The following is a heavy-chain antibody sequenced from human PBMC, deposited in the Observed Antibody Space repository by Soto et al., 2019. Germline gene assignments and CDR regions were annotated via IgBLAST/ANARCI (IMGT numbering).Heavy chain of an antibody. CDR3: AGAFFYQGSDSRGYSFGAFDF. V-gene: IGHV1-18*01. CDR1: GYTFTSSG. Sequence: QVQLVQSGAEVKKPGASVKVSCKASGYTFTSSGMSWVRQAPGQGLEWMGWISAHTGSSEYAQRFQGRVTMSADRSTSTAYMELRSLRSDDTAVYYCAGAFFYQGSDSRGYSFGAFDFWGPGTLVTVSS. J-gene: IGHJ3*01. D-gene: IGHD3-22*01. CDR2: ISAHTGSS.